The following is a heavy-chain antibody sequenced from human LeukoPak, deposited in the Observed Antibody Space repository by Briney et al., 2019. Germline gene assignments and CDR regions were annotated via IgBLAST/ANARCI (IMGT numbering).Heavy chain of an antibody. V-gene: IGHV5-10-1*01. CDR3: ARNLELTHLSDAFDI. J-gene: IGHJ3*02. CDR1: GYSFTNYW. D-gene: IGHD3-3*01. CDR2: IDPSDSYT. Sequence: GESLKISCKGSGYSFTNYWIGWVRPMPGKGLEWMGRIDPSDSYTNYSPSFQGHVTISADKSISTAYLQWSSLKASDTAMYYCARNLELTHLSDAFDIWGQGTMVTVSS.